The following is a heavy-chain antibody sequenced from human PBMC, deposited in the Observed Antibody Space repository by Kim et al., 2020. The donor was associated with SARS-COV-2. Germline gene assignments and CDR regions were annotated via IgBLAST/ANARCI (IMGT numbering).Heavy chain of an antibody. J-gene: IGHJ6*02. V-gene: IGHV3-11*06. CDR3: ATSSYDILTGYFYGMDV. Sequence: GRFTISRDNAQTSLYLQMNSLRAEDTAVYYCATSSYDILTGYFYGMDVWGQGTTVTVSS. D-gene: IGHD3-9*01.